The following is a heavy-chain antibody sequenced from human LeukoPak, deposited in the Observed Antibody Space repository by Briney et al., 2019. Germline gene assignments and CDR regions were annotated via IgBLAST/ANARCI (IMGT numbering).Heavy chain of an antibody. CDR1: GYTFTSNA. D-gene: IGHD4-23*01. V-gene: IGHV7-4-1*02. Sequence: ASVTVSCTASGYTFTSNAINWVRQVPGQGLEWMGWINTNTGNPIYAQGFTGRFVFSLDTPVGTAYLQISSLKAGDTAVYYCARAPSVGYYYGMDVWGQGTTVTVSS. CDR2: INTNTGNP. CDR3: ARAPSVGYYYGMDV. J-gene: IGHJ6*02.